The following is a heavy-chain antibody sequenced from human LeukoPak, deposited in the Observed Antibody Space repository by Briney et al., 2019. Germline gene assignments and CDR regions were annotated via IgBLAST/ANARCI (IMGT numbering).Heavy chain of an antibody. CDR3: ARAYCSGGSCYSGCDY. J-gene: IGHJ4*02. CDR2: IIPIFGTA. V-gene: IGHV1-69*06. D-gene: IGHD2-15*01. CDR1: GGTFSSYA. Sequence: ASVKVSCKASGGTFSSYAISWVRQAPGQGLEWMGGIIPIFGTANYAQKFQGRVTITADKSTSTAYMELRSLRSDDTAVYYCARAYCSGGSCYSGCDYWGQGTLVTVSS.